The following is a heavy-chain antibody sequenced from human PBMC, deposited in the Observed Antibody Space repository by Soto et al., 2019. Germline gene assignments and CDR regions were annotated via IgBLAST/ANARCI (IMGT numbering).Heavy chain of an antibody. Sequence: QVQLVQSGTEVKKPGASVKVSCKASGYTFSNFGLSWVRQAPGQGLEWMGWISPSNGQTIYAQNFHGRVTMTTDTSTATAHMELRSLISDDTAVYYRARVIMIFGVANLGSYFDYWGQVTRVTVSA. CDR1: GYTFSNFG. V-gene: IGHV1-18*01. CDR3: ARVIMIFGVANLGSYFDY. CDR2: ISPSNGQT. D-gene: IGHD3-3*01. J-gene: IGHJ4*02.